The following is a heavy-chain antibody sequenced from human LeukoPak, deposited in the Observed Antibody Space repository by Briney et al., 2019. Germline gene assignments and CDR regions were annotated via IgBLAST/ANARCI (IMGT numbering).Heavy chain of an antibody. D-gene: IGHD3-9*01. CDR1: GYSISSGYY. V-gene: IGHV4-38-2*02. CDR2: IYHSGST. J-gene: IGHJ4*02. Sequence: SETLSLTCTVSGYSISSGYYWGWIRQPPGKGLEWIGSIYHSGSTYYNPSLKSRVTISVDTSKNQFSLKLSSVTAADTAVYYCARGSGRYSAIFDYWGQGTLVTVSS. CDR3: ARGSGRYSAIFDY.